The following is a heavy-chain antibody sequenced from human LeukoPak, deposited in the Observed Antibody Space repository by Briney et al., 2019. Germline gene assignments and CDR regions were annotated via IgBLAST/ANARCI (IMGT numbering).Heavy chain of an antibody. V-gene: IGHV3-33*06. J-gene: IGHJ4*02. CDR3: AKETGPYSAFDY. Sequence: QPGGSLRLSCAASGFNFRTYGMHWVRQAPGKGLERVAVIWDDGRNQFYADSVKGRFTVSRDNSKNTLSLQMNSLRAEDTAVYYCAKETGPYSAFDYWGQGILVTVSP. D-gene: IGHD2-21*01. CDR2: IWDDGRNQ. CDR1: GFNFRTYG.